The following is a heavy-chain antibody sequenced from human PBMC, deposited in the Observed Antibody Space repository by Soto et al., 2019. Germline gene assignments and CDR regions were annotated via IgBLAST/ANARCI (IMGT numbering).Heavy chain of an antibody. Sequence: SETLSLTCTVSGGSVSSGSYYWSWIRQPPGKGLEWIGYIYYSGSTNYNPSLKSRVTISVDTSKNQFSLKLSSVTAADTAVYYCATLPPRIVVTLLTRPSWGQGIQVTVS. V-gene: IGHV4-61*01. CDR1: GGSVSSGSYY. D-gene: IGHD2-21*01. CDR3: ATLPPRIVVTLLTRPS. J-gene: IGHJ5*02. CDR2: IYYSGST.